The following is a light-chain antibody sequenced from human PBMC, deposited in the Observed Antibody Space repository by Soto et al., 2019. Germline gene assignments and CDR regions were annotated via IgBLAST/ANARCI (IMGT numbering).Light chain of an antibody. CDR1: SSNIGSNP. V-gene: IGLV1-44*01. CDR2: SDN. Sequence: QSVLTQPPSASGTPGQRVTISCSGSSSNIGSNPVSWYQQLPGTAPKSLIYSDNQRPSGVPDRISGSRSGTSASLAISGLQSEDEAEYYCVAWDDSLRGRVFGGGTKLTVL. CDR3: VAWDDSLRGRV. J-gene: IGLJ2*01.